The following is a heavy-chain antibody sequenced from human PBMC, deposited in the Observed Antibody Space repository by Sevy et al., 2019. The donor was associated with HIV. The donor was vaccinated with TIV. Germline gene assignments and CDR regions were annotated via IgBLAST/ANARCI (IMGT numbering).Heavy chain of an antibody. CDR3: ADSTGEGFDY. Sequence: ASVKVSCKASGGTFSRYAISWVRQAPGQGLEWMGGIIPVSGIARYAQKFQDIVTITADESTSTIYMELSSLRSEDTAVYYCADSTGEGFDYWGQGTLVTVSS. D-gene: IGHD7-27*01. CDR2: IIPVSGIA. V-gene: IGHV1-69*13. J-gene: IGHJ4*02. CDR1: GGTFSRYA.